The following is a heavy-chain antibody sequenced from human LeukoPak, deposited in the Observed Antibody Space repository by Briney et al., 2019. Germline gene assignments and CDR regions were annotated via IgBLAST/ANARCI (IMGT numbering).Heavy chain of an antibody. D-gene: IGHD6-19*01. V-gene: IGHV4-59*01. CDR1: GGSISSYY. J-gene: IGHJ1*01. CDR3: ARESSGWYDQYFQH. Sequence: SETLSLTCAVSGGSISSYYRSWIRQPPGKGLEWIGHIYYSGSTNYNPSLKSRVTISVDTSKNQFSLKLSSVTAADTAVYYCARESSGWYDQYFQHWGQGTLVTVSS. CDR2: IYYSGST.